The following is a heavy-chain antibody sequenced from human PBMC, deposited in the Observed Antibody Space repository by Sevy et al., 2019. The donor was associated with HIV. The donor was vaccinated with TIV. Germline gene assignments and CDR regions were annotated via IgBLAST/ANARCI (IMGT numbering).Heavy chain of an antibody. J-gene: IGHJ4*02. D-gene: IGHD2-15*01. CDR1: GFTFSSYA. V-gene: IGHV3-23*01. CDR2: ISGSGGST. Sequence: GGSLRLSCAASGFTFSSYAMSWVRQAPGKGLEWVSAISGSGGSTYYADSVKGRFIISRDNSKNTLYLQMNSLRAEDTAVYYCAKEAYCSGGSCYGVDYWGQGTLVTVSS. CDR3: AKEAYCSGGSCYGVDY.